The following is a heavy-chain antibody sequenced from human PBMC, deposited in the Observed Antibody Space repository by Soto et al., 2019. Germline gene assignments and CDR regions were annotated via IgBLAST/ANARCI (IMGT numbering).Heavy chain of an antibody. CDR3: ARDMYTNYVNYFDP. CDR1: GYTFTGYY. J-gene: IGHJ5*02. CDR2: INPNTGGT. D-gene: IGHD3-16*01. V-gene: IGHV1-2*02. Sequence: GASVKVSCKASGYTFTGYYMHWVRQAPGHGLEWMGWINPNTGGTNYAQKLQGRVTNSRDNAHTSLYLQMSGLRAEDNALYYCARDMYTNYVNYFDPWGQGTLVTVSS.